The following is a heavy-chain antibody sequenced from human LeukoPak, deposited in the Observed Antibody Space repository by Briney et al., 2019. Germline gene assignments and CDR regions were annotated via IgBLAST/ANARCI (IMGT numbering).Heavy chain of an antibody. CDR3: ARGYDSSGNDAFDI. V-gene: IGHV3-48*01. Sequence: GGSLRLSCAASGFTFSSYSMNWVRQAPGRGLEWVSYISSSSSTIYYADSVKGRFTISRDNSKNTLYLQMNSLRAEDTAVYYCARGYDSSGNDAFDIWGQGTMVTVSS. CDR2: ISSSSSTI. J-gene: IGHJ3*02. D-gene: IGHD3-22*01. CDR1: GFTFSSYS.